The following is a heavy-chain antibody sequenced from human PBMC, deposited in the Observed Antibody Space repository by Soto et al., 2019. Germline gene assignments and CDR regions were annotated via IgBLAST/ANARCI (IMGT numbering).Heavy chain of an antibody. J-gene: IGHJ4*02. CDR1: GFTFSSYA. V-gene: IGHV3-23*01. CDR2: ISGSGGST. Sequence: EVQLLESGGGLVQPGGSLRLSCAASGFTFSSYAMSWVRQAPGKGLEWVSAISGSGGSTYYADSVKGRFTISRDNSKNTLYLQMNSLSAEDTAVYYCAKTPYYDILTGYYRGNYFAYWGQGTLVTVSS. D-gene: IGHD3-9*01. CDR3: AKTPYYDILTGYYRGNYFAY.